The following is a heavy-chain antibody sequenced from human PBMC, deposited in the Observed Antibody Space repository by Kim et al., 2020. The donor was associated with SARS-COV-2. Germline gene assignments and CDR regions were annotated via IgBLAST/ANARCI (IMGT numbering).Heavy chain of an antibody. CDR2: ISYSGNT. CDR1: GASIKDRTFY. J-gene: IGHJ5*02. V-gene: IGHV4-39*01. Sequence: SETLSLTCTVSGASIKDRTFYWGWIRQPPGKGLEWIGSISYSGNTYYTSSLKSRVTISKDTSKSQFSLKLNSVTATDTAVYYCARHHDHSRFDPWGQGTLVTVSS. D-gene: IGHD4-4*01. CDR3: ARHHDHSRFDP.